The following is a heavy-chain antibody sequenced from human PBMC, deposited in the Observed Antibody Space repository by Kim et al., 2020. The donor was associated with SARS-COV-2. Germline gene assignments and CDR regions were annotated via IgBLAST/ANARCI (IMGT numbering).Heavy chain of an antibody. J-gene: IGHJ4*02. D-gene: IGHD3-9*01. Sequence: ASVKVSCKSSGYPFSNYGFSWVRQAPGQGLEWVGWIQVGNGLTRSPQKFQDRLTMTTDASTSTAYMELRSLTFDDTGVYYCTRDLRVPDGQTSFDYGGQGTLVTVSS. V-gene: IGHV1-18*04. CDR1: GYPFSNYG. CDR3: TRDLRVPDGQTSFDY. CDR2: IQVGNGLT.